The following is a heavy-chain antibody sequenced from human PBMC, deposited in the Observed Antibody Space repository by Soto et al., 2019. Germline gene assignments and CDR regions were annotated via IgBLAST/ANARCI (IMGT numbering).Heavy chain of an antibody. CDR1: GFTFSSYA. D-gene: IGHD6-19*01. J-gene: IGHJ6*02. CDR3: AKEQEAGWHYYYGMDV. V-gene: IGHV3-23*01. Sequence: EVQLLESGGGLVQPGGSLRLSCAASGFTFSSYAMSWVRQAPGKGLEWVSAISGSGGSTYYADSVKGRFTISRDNSKNTLYLQMNSLRAEDTAVYYCAKEQEAGWHYYYGMDVWGQGTTVTVSS. CDR2: ISGSGGST.